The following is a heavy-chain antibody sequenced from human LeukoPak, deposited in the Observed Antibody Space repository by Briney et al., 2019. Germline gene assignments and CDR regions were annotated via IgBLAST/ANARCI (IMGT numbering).Heavy chain of an antibody. J-gene: IGHJ5*02. CDR2: ISWNSGSI. Sequence: GRSLRLSCAASGFTFDDYAMHWVRQAPGKGLEWVSGISWNSGSIGYADSVKGRFTISRDNAKNSLYPQMNSLRAEDTALYYCAKDRYDILTGYYASWFDPWGQGTLVTVSS. CDR1: GFTFDDYA. D-gene: IGHD3-9*01. CDR3: AKDRYDILTGYYASWFDP. V-gene: IGHV3-9*01.